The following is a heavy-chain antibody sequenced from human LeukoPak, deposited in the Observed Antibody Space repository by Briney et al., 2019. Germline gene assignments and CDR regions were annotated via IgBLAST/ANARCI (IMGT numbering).Heavy chain of an antibody. CDR2: INWNGGST. J-gene: IGHJ6*03. CDR3: ARSIAARPDYYYYYYMDV. D-gene: IGHD6-6*01. Sequence: GGSLRLSRAASGFTFDDYGMSWVRQAPGKGLEWVSGINWNGGSTGYADSVKGRFTISRDNAKNSLYLQMNSLRAEDTALYYCARSIAARPDYYYYYYMDVWGKGTTVTVSS. CDR1: GFTFDDYG. V-gene: IGHV3-20*04.